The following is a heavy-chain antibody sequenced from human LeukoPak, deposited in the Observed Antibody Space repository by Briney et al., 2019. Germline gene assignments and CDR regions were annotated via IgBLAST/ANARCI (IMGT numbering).Heavy chain of an antibody. J-gene: IGHJ4*02. CDR2: ISGGAGHT. D-gene: IGHD2-21*01. CDR1: GFTFRNYA. CDR3: AKDRGGIVVGPTAGFDY. V-gene: IGHV3-23*01. Sequence: GGSLRLSCTASGFTFRNYAMSWVRQAPGKGLEWVSAISGGAGHTYDAASVKGRFTISRDNSKSTLFLQMNNVRGDDTAVYYCAKDRGGIVVGPTAGFDYWGQGILVTVSS.